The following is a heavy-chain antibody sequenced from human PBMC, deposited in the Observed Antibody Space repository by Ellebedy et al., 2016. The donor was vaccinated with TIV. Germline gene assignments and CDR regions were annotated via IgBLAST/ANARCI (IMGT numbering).Heavy chain of an antibody. CDR1: GFSFSRYG. CDR3: AREVFADHPNYYSYAMDV. V-gene: IGHV3-30*03. D-gene: IGHD3-10*02. Sequence: GGSLRLSCSASGFSFSRYGMHWVRQAPGKGLEWVAVISYDGDNKYYGDSVKGRFSISRDNAKNTLHLQMNSLRGEDTAVYFCAREVFADHPNYYSYAMDVWGQGTTVTVSS. CDR2: ISYDGDNK. J-gene: IGHJ6*02.